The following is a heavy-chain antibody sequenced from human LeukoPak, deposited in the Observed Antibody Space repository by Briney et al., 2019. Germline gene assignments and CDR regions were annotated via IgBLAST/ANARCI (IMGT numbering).Heavy chain of an antibody. CDR1: GGSLGTFY. J-gene: IGHJ4*02. CDR3: SRAHSGFYLDA. CDR2: IHPTGST. D-gene: IGHD3-22*01. Sequence: SETLSLTCTVSGGSLGTFYWSWIRRSAGKGLEYIGRIHPTGSTNYKPSLKSRLTVSIDTSKNQFSMTLQFVTAADTAVYFCSRAHSGFYLDAWGQGTLVTVSS. V-gene: IGHV4-4*07.